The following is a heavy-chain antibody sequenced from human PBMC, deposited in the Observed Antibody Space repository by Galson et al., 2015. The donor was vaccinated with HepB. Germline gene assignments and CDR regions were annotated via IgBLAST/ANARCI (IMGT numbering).Heavy chain of an antibody. CDR2: VSGYDGSA. CDR1: GFEFNKYG. Sequence: SVKVSCKASGFEFNKYGLSWVRQAPGQGLEWMGWVSGYDGSANYAPKFQGRVTMTTEKSTGTAYMEMRSLSSVTAADTAVYYCARPLVLNGRFNPGVGPFHIWGHGTMVTVSA. D-gene: IGHD2-8*01. J-gene: IGHJ3*02. CDR3: ARPLVLNGRFNPGVGPFHI. V-gene: IGHV1-18*01.